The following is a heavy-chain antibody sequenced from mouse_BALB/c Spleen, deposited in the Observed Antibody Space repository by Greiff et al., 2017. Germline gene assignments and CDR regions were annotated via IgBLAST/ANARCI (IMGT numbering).Heavy chain of an antibody. Sequence: EVKLMESGGGLVQPGGSRKLSCAASGFTFSSFGMHWVRQSPEKGLEWVAYISSGSSTIYYADRVKGRFLISRDNPKNTLFLQMTSLRSEDKAMYYCARGGYDYLLDDWGQGTTLTVSA. V-gene: IGHV5-17*02. CDR1: GFTFSSFG. J-gene: IGHJ2*01. D-gene: IGHD2-4*01. CDR3: ARGGYDYLLDD. CDR2: ISSGSSTI.